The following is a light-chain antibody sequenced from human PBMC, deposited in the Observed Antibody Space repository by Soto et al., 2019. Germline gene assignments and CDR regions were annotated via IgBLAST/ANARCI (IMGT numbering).Light chain of an antibody. CDR3: QQYGSSPPMYT. J-gene: IGKJ2*01. CDR2: GAS. V-gene: IGKV3-20*01. Sequence: EIVLTQSPGTLSLSPGERATLSCRASQSVSSSYLAWYQQKPGQAPRLLIYGASSRATGIPDRFSGSGSGTDFTLTLSRLEPEDVAVYYSQQYGSSPPMYTFGQGTKLEIK. CDR1: QSVSSSY.